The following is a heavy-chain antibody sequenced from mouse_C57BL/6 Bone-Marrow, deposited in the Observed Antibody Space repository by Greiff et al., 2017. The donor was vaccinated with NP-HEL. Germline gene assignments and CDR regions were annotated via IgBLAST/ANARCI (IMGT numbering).Heavy chain of an antibody. J-gene: IGHJ1*03. D-gene: IGHD2-4*01. CDR1: GVDFSRYW. CDR2: INPDSSTI. V-gene: IGHV4-1*01. Sequence: AASGVDFSRYWMSWVRRAPGKGLEWIGEINPDSSTINYAPSLKDKFIISRDNAKNTLYLQMSKVRSEDTALYYCARQDYGEGYFDVWGTGTTVTVSS. CDR3: ARQDYGEGYFDV.